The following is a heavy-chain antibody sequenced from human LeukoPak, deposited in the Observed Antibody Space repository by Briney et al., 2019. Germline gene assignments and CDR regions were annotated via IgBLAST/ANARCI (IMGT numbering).Heavy chain of an antibody. CDR2: IYYSGST. Sequence: SETLSLTCTVSGGSISSYYWSWIRQPPGKGLEWIGYIYYSGSTNYNPSLKSRVTISVDTSKNQFSLKLSSVTAADTAVYYCARLVGGNGGGNDYWGQGTLVTVSS. V-gene: IGHV4-59*08. J-gene: IGHJ4*02. CDR1: GGSISSYY. CDR3: ARLVGGNGGGNDY. D-gene: IGHD4-23*01.